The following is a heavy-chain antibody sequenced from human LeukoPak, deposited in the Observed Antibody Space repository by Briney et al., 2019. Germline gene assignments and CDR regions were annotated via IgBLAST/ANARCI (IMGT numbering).Heavy chain of an antibody. CDR3: ARSYFDY. Sequence: PSETLSLTCTVSGGSISSGSYYWSWIRQPAGKGLEWIGRIYSSGSTNYNPSLKSQVTISVDTSKNQFSLKLSSVTAADTAVYYCARSYFDYWGQGTLVTVSS. J-gene: IGHJ4*02. V-gene: IGHV4-61*02. CDR1: GGSISSGSYY. CDR2: IYSSGST.